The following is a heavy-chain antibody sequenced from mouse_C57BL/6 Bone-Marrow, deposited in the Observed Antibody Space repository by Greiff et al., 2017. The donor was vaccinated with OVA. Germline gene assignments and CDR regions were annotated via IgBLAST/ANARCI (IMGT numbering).Heavy chain of an antibody. CDR3: ARDDYDVHWYFDV. CDR1: GYTFTSYW. V-gene: IGHV1-72*01. D-gene: IGHD2-4*01. Sequence: LQQPGASVKLSCKASGYTFTSYWMHWVKQRPGRGLEWIGRIDPNSGGTKYNEKFKSKDTLTVDKPSSTAYMQLSSLTSEDSAVYYCARDDYDVHWYFDVWGTGTTVTVSS. CDR2: IDPNSGGT. J-gene: IGHJ1*03.